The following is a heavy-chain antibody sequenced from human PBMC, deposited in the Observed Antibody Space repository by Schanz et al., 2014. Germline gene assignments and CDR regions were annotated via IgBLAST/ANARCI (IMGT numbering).Heavy chain of an antibody. CDR1: GGSVSGYF. Sequence: VQLQQWGAGRLRPAETLSLTCAVYGGSVSGYFWTWIRQSPRKGLEWIGEINYSGSAHYNPSLTSRLTIAMDASKSQLSLKMKSVSAADTAVYYCARGGRYCSGGGCHYPGNYYGMDVWGQGTTVTVSS. V-gene: IGHV4-34*01. J-gene: IGHJ6*02. CDR3: ARGGRYCSGGGCHYPGNYYGMDV. D-gene: IGHD2-15*01. CDR2: INYSGSA.